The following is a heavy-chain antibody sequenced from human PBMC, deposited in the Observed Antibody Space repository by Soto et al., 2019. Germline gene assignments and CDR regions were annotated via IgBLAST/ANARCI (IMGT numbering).Heavy chain of an antibody. CDR2: MYYNGNI. CDR3: ASGGNWFDP. CDR1: GGSISNYY. Sequence: PSETLSLTCNVSGGSISNYYWTWIRQSPEKGLEWIGYMYYNGNINYNPSLKSRVTISIDTSKNQFSLTLKPVTAADTAVYYCASGGNWFDPWVQGILVTVSS. V-gene: IGHV4-59*01. J-gene: IGHJ5*02. D-gene: IGHD3-16*01.